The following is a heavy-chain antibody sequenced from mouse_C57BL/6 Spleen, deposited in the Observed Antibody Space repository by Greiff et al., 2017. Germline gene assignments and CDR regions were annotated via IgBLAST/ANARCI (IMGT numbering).Heavy chain of an antibody. J-gene: IGHJ3*01. V-gene: IGHV1-55*01. D-gene: IGHD2-4*01. CDR2: IYPGSGST. CDR3: ARSDYDYDGAWFAY. CDR1: GYTFTSYW. Sequence: QVQLQQSGAELVKPGASVKMSCKASGYTFTSYWITWVKQRPGQGLEWIGDIYPGSGSTNYNEKFKSKATLTVDTSSSTAYMQLSSLTSEDSAVYYCARSDYDYDGAWFAYWGQGTLVTVSA.